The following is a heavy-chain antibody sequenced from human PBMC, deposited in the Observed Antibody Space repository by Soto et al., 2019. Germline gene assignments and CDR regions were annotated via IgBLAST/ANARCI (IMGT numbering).Heavy chain of an antibody. CDR1: GGTFSSYA. Sequence: QVQLVQSGAGVKKPGSSVKVSCKASGGTFSSYAISWVRQAPGQGLEWMGGISAYNGNTNYAQKLQGRVTMTTDTSTSTAYMELRSLRSDDTAVYYCARDGAGFMIVVQYAFDIWGQGTMVTVSS. CDR2: ISAYNGNT. D-gene: IGHD3-22*01. J-gene: IGHJ3*02. CDR3: ARDGAGFMIVVQYAFDI. V-gene: IGHV1-18*01.